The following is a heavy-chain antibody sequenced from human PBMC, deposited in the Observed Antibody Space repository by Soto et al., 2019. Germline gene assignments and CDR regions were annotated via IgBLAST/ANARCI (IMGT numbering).Heavy chain of an antibody. V-gene: IGHV1-2*02. Sequence: GASVKVSCKASGYTFTGYYMHWVRQAPGQGLEWMGWINPNSGGTNYAQKFQGRVTMTRDTSISTAYMELSRLRSDDTAVYYCARSHIQISGVMGPDAFDIWGQGTMVTVSS. CDR2: INPNSGGT. D-gene: IGHD3-3*01. CDR1: GYTFTGYY. J-gene: IGHJ3*02. CDR3: ARSHIQISGVMGPDAFDI.